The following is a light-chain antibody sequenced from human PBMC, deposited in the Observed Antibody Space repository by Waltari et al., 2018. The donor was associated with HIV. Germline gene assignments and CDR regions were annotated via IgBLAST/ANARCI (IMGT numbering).Light chain of an antibody. CDR3: QQYGSSPQT. CDR2: DAS. J-gene: IGKJ1*01. V-gene: IGKV3D-20*01. Sequence: EIVLTQSPATLSLSPGERATLSCGASQSVSSSYLAWYQQKPGLASRLLIYDASSRATGIPDRVSGSGSGTDFTLTISRLEPEDFAVYYCQQYGSSPQTFGQGTKVEIK. CDR1: QSVSSSY.